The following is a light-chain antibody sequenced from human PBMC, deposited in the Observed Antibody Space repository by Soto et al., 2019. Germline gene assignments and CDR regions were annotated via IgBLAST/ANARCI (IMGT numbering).Light chain of an antibody. CDR1: QSVSSN. CDR3: QQYNEWPLT. Sequence: EIVMTQSPATLSVSPGERATLSCRASQSVSSNLAWYQQKPGQAPSLLIYDISARATGIPTRLSGSGSGTEFTLTISSLQSEDFAVYYCQQYNEWPLTFGGGTNVEIK. CDR2: DIS. V-gene: IGKV3D-15*01. J-gene: IGKJ4*01.